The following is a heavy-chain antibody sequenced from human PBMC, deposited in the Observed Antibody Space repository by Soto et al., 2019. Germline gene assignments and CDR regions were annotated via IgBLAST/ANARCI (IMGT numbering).Heavy chain of an antibody. CDR3: ARAGFGAVAGFDI. CDR2: ISYDGSNK. D-gene: IGHD6-19*01. CDR1: GFTFSSFA. Sequence: GGSLRLSCAASGFTFSSFAMHWVRQAPGKGLEWVAVISYDGSNKYYADSVKGRFTISRDNSKNTLYLQMNSLRAEDTAVYYCARAGFGAVAGFDIWGQGTMVTVSS. V-gene: IGHV3-30-3*01. J-gene: IGHJ3*02.